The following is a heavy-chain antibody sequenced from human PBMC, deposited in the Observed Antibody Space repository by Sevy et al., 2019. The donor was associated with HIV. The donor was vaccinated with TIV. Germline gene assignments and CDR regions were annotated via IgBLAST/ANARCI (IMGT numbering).Heavy chain of an antibody. J-gene: IGHJ4*02. D-gene: IGHD1-26*01. CDR1: GFRFSDSY. CDR2: ISGSGSTM. CDR3: ARGSGTREWDFYFDS. V-gene: IGHV3-11*01. Sequence: GGSLRLSCAASGFRFSDSYMSWIRQAPGKGLEWVSYISGSGSTMYNADSMKGRFTISRDNAKNSLYLQMNSLRAEDTAVYYCARGSGTREWDFYFDSWGQGTLVTVSS.